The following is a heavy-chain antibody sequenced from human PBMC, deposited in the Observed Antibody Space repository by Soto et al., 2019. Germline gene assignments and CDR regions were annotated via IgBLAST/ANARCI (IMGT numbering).Heavy chain of an antibody. V-gene: IGHV1-8*01. CDR2: MNPNSANT. J-gene: IGHJ6*02. CDR3: AREGVRGVDV. Sequence: QVHLVQSGAEVKKPGASVKVSCKASGYTFTSYDITWVRQATGQGLEWMGWMNPNSANTGYAQKLQGRVTMTRNTSISTAYMELSRLSSASTAAYLCAREGVRGVDVWGQGTTVTVSS. D-gene: IGHD3-16*01. CDR1: GYTFTSYD.